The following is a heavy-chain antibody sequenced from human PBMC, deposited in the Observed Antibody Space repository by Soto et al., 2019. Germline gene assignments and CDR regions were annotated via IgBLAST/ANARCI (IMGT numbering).Heavy chain of an antibody. J-gene: IGHJ4*02. CDR2: ISYDGSTK. CDR1: GFTFSSYG. CDR3: AKDTASGGSPLDY. Sequence: LRLSCAASGFTFSSYGMHWVRQAPGKGLKWVAIISYDGSTKYYADSVKGRFTISRDNSKNKVYLQMNSLRAEDTATYYCAKDTASGGSPLDYWGQGTLVTVSS. V-gene: IGHV3-30*18. D-gene: IGHD2-15*01.